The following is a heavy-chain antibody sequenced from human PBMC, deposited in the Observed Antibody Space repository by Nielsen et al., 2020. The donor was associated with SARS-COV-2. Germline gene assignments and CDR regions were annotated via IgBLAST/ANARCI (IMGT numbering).Heavy chain of an antibody. CDR1: GYTFTNHW. V-gene: IGHV5-10-1*04. Sequence: GESLKISCEASGYTFTNHWIGWVRQMPGKGLEWMERIDPSDSYTNYSPSFQGQVTISADESISTTYLQWRSLKASDTAMYYCAREGRDDSGTERRGMDVWGRETTVTVS. J-gene: IGHJ6*02. D-gene: IGHD3-10*01. CDR3: AREGRDDSGTERRGMDV. CDR2: IDPSDSYT.